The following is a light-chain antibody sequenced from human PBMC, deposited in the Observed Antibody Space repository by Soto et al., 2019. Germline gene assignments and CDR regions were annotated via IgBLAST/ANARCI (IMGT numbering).Light chain of an antibody. CDR1: QSFSSY. V-gene: IGKV3-11*01. J-gene: IGKJ4*01. Sequence: EIVLTQSPATLSLSPGERATLSCRASQSFSSYLACYQQKPGQAPRLLIYDASNRATGIPARFSGSGSGTGFSLTISSLEPEDFAVYYCQQRSNWSLTFGGGTKVEIK. CDR3: QQRSNWSLT. CDR2: DAS.